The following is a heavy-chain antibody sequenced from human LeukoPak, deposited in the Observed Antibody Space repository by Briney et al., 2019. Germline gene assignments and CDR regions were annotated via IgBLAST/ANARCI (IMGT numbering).Heavy chain of an antibody. Sequence: GGSLRLSCAASGFTFSSYSMKWVRQAPGKGLEWVSSISSSSSHIYYADSVKGRFTISRDNAKNSLYLQMNSLRAEDTAVYYCARGGCSSASCAFDYWGQGTLVTVSS. CDR1: GFTFSSYS. CDR3: ARGGCSSASCAFDY. V-gene: IGHV3-21*01. D-gene: IGHD2-2*01. J-gene: IGHJ4*02. CDR2: ISSSSSHI.